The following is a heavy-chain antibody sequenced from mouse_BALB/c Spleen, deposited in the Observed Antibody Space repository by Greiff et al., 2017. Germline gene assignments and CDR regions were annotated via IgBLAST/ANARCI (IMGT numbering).Heavy chain of an antibody. V-gene: IGHV5-17*02. Sequence: EVKLMESGGGLVQPGGSRKLSCAASGFTFSSFGMHWVRQAPEKGLEWVAYISSGSSTIYYADTVKGRLTISRDNPKNTLFLQMTSLRSEDTAMYYCARSGDYGNYLFAYWGQGTLVTVSA. CDR3: ARSGDYGNYLFAY. CDR1: GFTFSSFG. D-gene: IGHD2-1*01. CDR2: ISSGSSTI. J-gene: IGHJ3*01.